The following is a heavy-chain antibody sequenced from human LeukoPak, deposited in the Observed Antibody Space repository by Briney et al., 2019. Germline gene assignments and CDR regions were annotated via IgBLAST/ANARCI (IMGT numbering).Heavy chain of an antibody. Sequence: SETLSLTCTVSGGSISDGAYDWGWIRQPLGKGLDWIGSLYYSGSTYYNPSLESRVTISVDTSKNQFSLKVSSVTAADTAMYYCASTSRHYDILTGYYNVNYFDYWGQGTLVTVSS. CDR2: LYYSGST. CDR3: ASTSRHYDILTGYYNVNYFDY. V-gene: IGHV4-39*01. D-gene: IGHD3-9*01. CDR1: GGSISDGAYD. J-gene: IGHJ4*02.